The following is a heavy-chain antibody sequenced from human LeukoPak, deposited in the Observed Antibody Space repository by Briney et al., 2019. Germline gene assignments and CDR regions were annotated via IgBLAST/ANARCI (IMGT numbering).Heavy chain of an antibody. J-gene: IGHJ4*02. CDR3: ARASHYSDSSDYPDY. V-gene: IGHV3-20*04. D-gene: IGHD3-22*01. CDR2: INWSGGST. Sequence: GGSLRLSCAASGFTFDDYGMSWVRQAPGKGLEWVSGINWSGGSTGYADSVKGRFTISRDNAKNSLYLQMNSLRAADTALYYCARASHYSDSSDYPDYWGQGTLVTVSS. CDR1: GFTFDDYG.